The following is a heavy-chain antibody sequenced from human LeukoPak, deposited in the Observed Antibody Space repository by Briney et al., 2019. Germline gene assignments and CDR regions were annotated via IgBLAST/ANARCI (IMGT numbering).Heavy chain of an antibody. V-gene: IGHV1-2*02. CDR3: ARVRLADERAWAY. CDR1: GYTFSDFY. J-gene: IGHJ4*02. D-gene: IGHD3-3*02. Sequence: GASVKLSCKASGYTFSDFYIHWVRQAPGQGLEYVGWITPKSGDTYSPQTCHGRVTMTRDASISTAYMELSSLRSDDTAVYFCARVRLADERAWAYWGQGTLVTVSS. CDR2: ITPKSGDT.